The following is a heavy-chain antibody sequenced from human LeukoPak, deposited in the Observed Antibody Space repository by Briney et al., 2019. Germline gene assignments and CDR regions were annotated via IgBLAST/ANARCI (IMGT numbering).Heavy chain of an antibody. CDR3: ARVVRFLEWPDYYYYMDV. Sequence: SETLSLTCTVSGVSISSYYWTWIRQPAGKGLEWIGRLYTTGSTNYNPSLKSRVTMSVDTSKNQFSLKLSSVTAADTAVYCCARVVRFLEWPDYYYYMDVWGKGTTVTVSS. CDR1: GVSISSYY. V-gene: IGHV4-4*07. D-gene: IGHD3-3*01. J-gene: IGHJ6*03. CDR2: LYTTGST.